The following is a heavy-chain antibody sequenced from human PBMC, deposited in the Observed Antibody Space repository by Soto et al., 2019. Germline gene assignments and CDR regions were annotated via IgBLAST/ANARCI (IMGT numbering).Heavy chain of an antibody. Sequence: GGSLRLSCTASGFTFGDYAMSWVRQAPGKGLEWVGFIRSKAYGGTTEYAASVKGRLTISRDDSKSIAYLQMNSLKTEDTAVYYCTRDSPDYDFWSGPTWGQGTLVTVSS. CDR3: TRDSPDYDFWSGPT. CDR1: GFTFGDYA. J-gene: IGHJ5*02. CDR2: IRSKAYGGTT. V-gene: IGHV3-49*04. D-gene: IGHD3-3*01.